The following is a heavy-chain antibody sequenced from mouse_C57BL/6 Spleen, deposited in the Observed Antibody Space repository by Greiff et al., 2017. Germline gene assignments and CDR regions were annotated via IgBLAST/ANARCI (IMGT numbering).Heavy chain of an antibody. V-gene: IGHV5-16*01. J-gene: IGHJ4*01. CDR2: INYDGSST. CDR1: GFTFSDYY. D-gene: IGHD3-2*02. CDR3: ARGSSGYVRDYYAMDY. Sequence: EVKVVESEGGLVQPGSSMKLSCTASGFTFSDYYMAWVRQVPEKGLEWVANINYDGSSTYYLDSLKSRFIISRDNAKNILYLQMSSLKSEDTATYYCARGSSGYVRDYYAMDYWGQGTSVTVSS.